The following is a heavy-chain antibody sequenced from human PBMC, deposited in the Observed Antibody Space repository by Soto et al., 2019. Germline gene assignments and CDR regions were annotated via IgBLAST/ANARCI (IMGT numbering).Heavy chain of an antibody. CDR3: ARDGPLPFGVVIVNWFDP. D-gene: IGHD3-3*01. CDR2: INHSGST. V-gene: IGHV4-34*01. CDR1: GGCFSGYY. Sequence: SSETLSLTCAVYGGCFSGYYWSWIRQPPGKGLEWIGEINHSGSTNYNPSLKSRVTISVDTSKNQFSLKLSSVTAADTAVYYCARDGPLPFGVVIVNWFDPWGQGTLVTVSS. J-gene: IGHJ5*02.